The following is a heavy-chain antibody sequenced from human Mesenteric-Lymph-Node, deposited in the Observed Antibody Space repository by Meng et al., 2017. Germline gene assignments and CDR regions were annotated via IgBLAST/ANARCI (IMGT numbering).Heavy chain of an antibody. J-gene: IGHJ6*02. CDR2: IYYSGST. CDR1: GGSISSYY. CDR3: ARARGPYGRSYYYYGMDV. Sequence: SETLSLTCTVSGGSISSYYWSWIRQPPGKGLEWIGYIYYSGSTNYNPSLKSRVTISVDTSKNQSSLKLSSVTAADTAVYYCARARGPYGRSYYYYGMDVWGQETTVTVSS. V-gene: IGHV4-59*01. D-gene: IGHD4-17*01.